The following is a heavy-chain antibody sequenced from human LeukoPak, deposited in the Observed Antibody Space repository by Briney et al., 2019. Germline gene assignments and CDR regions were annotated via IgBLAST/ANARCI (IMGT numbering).Heavy chain of an antibody. CDR3: AIDPNWGTHS. J-gene: IGHJ4*02. V-gene: IGHV3-23*01. Sequence: GGSLRLSCAASGFTFSTYTMYWVRHPPGKRLEWVSIIGNNGGGIHYADSVKGRFTISRDNFKNALYLQMNSLRVEDTAIYYCAIDPNWGTHSWGQGVLVIVSS. D-gene: IGHD7-27*01. CDR2: IGNNGGGI. CDR1: GFTFSTYT.